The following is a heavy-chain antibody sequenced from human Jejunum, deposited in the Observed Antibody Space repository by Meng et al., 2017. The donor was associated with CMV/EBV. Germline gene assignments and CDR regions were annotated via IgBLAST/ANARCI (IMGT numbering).Heavy chain of an antibody. CDR3: AADISTAWFYY. V-gene: IGHV4-39*07. J-gene: IGHJ4*02. CDR1: CYSLGDGRHF. Sequence: VAGPSLGTSCDPLSSICTFSCYSLGDGRHFWGWNRQVPGKGLEWIATIYYTETTYYNPSPKSRITISVDMSKNQISLKVNSVTGADTAMDYCAADISTAWFYYWGQGTLVTVSS. CDR2: IYYTETT. D-gene: IGHD5-12*01.